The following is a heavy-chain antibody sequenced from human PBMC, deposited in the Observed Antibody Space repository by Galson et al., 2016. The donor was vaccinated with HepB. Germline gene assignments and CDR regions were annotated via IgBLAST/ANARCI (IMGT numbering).Heavy chain of an antibody. D-gene: IGHD3-16*01. Sequence: SVKVSCKASGDSLSSYAITWVRQAPGQGLEWMGGIIPMFGTPNYAQKFQGRVTITADESTSTAYMELSSLRSEDTAVYYCATMGVRPTFDYWGQGTLVTVSS. V-gene: IGHV1-69*13. CDR1: GDSLSSYA. CDR3: ATMGVRPTFDY. CDR2: IIPMFGTP. J-gene: IGHJ4*02.